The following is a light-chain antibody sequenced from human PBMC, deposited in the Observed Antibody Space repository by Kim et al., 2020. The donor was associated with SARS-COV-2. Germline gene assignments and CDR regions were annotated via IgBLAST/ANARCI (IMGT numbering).Light chain of an antibody. J-gene: IGLJ1*01. CDR2: DVS. CDR1: SSDVGGYNY. CDR3: SSYTSSSTYV. V-gene: IGLV2-14*01. Sequence: QSALTQPASVSGSPGQSITISCTGTSSDVGGYNYVSWYQQHPGKAPKLMIYDVSKRPSGVSNRFSGSKSGNTASLTISGLQAEDEADHYCSSYTSSSTYVFGTGAKVTAL.